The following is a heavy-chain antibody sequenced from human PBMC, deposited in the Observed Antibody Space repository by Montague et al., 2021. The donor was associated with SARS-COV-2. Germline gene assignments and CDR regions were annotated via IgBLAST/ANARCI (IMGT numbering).Heavy chain of an antibody. CDR1: GESMTRSW. J-gene: IGHJ4*02. V-gene: IGHV4-4*02. CDR2: IFHDGTS. CDR3: TRARSKAIDY. Sequence: SETLSLTCAVSGESMTRSWWTWVRQPPGQRLQWIGEIFHDGTSRSNYXPALKSRVTISIDTSKNQFFLRLGSVTAADTALYFRTRARSKAIDYWGQGALVTVSS. D-gene: IGHD5/OR15-5a*01.